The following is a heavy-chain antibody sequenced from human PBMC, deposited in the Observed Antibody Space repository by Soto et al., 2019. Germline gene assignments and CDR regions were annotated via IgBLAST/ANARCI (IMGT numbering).Heavy chain of an antibody. J-gene: IGHJ4*02. CDR1: GFTFSNYW. Sequence: GSLRLSCAASGFTFSNYWMSWVRQTPGKGLEWVASIKEDGSQEYFLASVRGRFTFFRDNAENSVYVQMSSLRAEDTGVYYCARQRAGYYFDYWGQGTVVTVSS. CDR3: ARQRAGYYFDY. CDR2: IKEDGSQE. V-gene: IGHV3-7*01.